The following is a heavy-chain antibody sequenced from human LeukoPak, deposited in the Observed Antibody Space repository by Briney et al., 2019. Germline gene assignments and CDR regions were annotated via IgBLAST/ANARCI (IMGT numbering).Heavy chain of an antibody. Sequence: VGSLRLSCAASGFSFSTYSMNWVRQAPGKGLEWVASIKEDGSETYYVDSVKGRFTISRDNAKNSLYLQMNSLRAEDTAVYYCARDLHPRYYLPDYWGQGTLVTVSS. J-gene: IGHJ4*02. CDR3: ARDLHPRYYLPDY. CDR1: GFSFSTYS. CDR2: IKEDGSET. V-gene: IGHV3-7*04. D-gene: IGHD1-26*01.